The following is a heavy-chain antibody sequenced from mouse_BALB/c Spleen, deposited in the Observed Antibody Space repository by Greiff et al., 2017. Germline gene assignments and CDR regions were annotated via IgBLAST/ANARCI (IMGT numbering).Heavy chain of an antibody. V-gene: IGHV5-4*02. J-gene: IGHJ2*01. CDR1: GFTFSDYY. CDR2: ISDGGSYT. CDR3: ARVGPDY. Sequence: EVKLEESGGGLVKPGGSLKLSCAASGFTFSDYYMYWVRQTPEKRLEWVATISDGGSYTYYPDSVKGRFTISRDNAKNNLYLQMSSLKSEDTAMYYCARVGPDYWGQGTTLTVSS.